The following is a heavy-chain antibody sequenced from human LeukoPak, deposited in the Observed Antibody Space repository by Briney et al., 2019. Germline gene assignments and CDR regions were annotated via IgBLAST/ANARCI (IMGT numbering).Heavy chain of an antibody. J-gene: IGHJ4*02. CDR3: ARATGFSSGCYRYFDY. CDR2: IFYSGST. D-gene: IGHD6-19*01. V-gene: IGHV4-39*01. CDR1: GVSLSSSSYY. Sequence: SETLSLTCSVSGVSLSSSSYYSGWIRQPPGKGLEWIGSIFYSGSTCYNASLQSRVTMSVDASKNQFSLKLTSVTAADTAVYYCARATGFSSGCYRYFDYWGQGTLVTVSS.